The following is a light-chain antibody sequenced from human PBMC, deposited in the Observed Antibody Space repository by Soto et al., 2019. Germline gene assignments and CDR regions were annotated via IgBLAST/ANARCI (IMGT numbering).Light chain of an antibody. J-gene: IGKJ1*01. V-gene: IGKV1-39*01. CDR2: AAS. CDR3: QQSYSTPPT. Sequence: DIQMTQSPSSLSASVGDRVTITCRASQSISSYLNWYQQKPVKAPKLMIYAASTLQSGVTSRFSGSGSGPYFTLTISSLQPEDFATYYCQQSYSTPPTFVQGTKWEIK. CDR1: QSISSY.